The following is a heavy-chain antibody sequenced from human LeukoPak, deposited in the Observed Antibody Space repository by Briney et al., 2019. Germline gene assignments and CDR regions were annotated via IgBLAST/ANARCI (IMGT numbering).Heavy chain of an antibody. CDR2: IYYSGST. CDR1: GGSISSSSYY. D-gene: IGHD3-3*01. Sequence: SETLSLTCTVSGGSISSSSYYWGWIRQPAGKGLEWIGSIYYSGSTYYNPSLKSRVTISVDTSKNQFSLKLSSVTAADTAVYYCARRSGYYLPFDYWGQGTLVTVSS. V-gene: IGHV4-39*01. CDR3: ARRSGYYLPFDY. J-gene: IGHJ4*02.